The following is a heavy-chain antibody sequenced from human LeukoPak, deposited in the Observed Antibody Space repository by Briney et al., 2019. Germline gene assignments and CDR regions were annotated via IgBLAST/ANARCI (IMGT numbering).Heavy chain of an antibody. Sequence: ASVKVSCKASGGTFSSYAISWVRQAPGQGLEWMGRIIPIFGIANYAQKFQGRVTITADKSTSTAYMELSSLRSEDTAVYYCARTTAEGYFDYWGQGTLVTVSS. J-gene: IGHJ4*02. CDR1: GGTFSSYA. V-gene: IGHV1-69*04. CDR2: IIPIFGIA. CDR3: ARTTAEGYFDY. D-gene: IGHD1-1*01.